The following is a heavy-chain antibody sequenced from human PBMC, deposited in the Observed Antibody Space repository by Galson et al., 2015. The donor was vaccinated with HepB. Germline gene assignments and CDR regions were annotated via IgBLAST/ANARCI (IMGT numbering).Heavy chain of an antibody. V-gene: IGHV1-46*04. CDR1: GYTFTSYY. CDR2: INPSGGST. CDR3: ARDREDSHAFDI. J-gene: IGHJ3*02. D-gene: IGHD6-6*01. Sequence: SVKVSCKASGYTFTSYYMHWVRQAPGQGLEWMGIINPSGGSTSYAQKLPGRVTMTRDTSTSTVYMELSSLRSEDTAVDYCARDREDSHAFDIWGQGRMVTVSS.